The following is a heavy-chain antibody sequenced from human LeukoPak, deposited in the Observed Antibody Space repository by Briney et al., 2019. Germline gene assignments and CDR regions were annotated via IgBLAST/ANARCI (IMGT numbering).Heavy chain of an antibody. CDR1: GFIFDNFG. J-gene: IGHJ4*02. V-gene: IGHV3-30*18. CDR2: MSYDGSNE. Sequence: GRSLRLSCAGSGFIFDNFGMHWVRQAPGKGLEWVAVMSYDGSNEYYPESVKGRFTISRDNSKNTLYLQMNSLRAEDTAVYYCAKDRDSSGWYQGFDYWGQGTLVTVSS. D-gene: IGHD6-19*01. CDR3: AKDRDSSGWYQGFDY.